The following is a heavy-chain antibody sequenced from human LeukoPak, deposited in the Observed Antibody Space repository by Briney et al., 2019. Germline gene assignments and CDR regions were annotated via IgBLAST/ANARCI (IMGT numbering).Heavy chain of an antibody. CDR1: GGSISSSSYY. D-gene: IGHD6-13*01. CDR2: IYYSGST. Sequence: SETLSLTCTVSGGSISSSSYYWGWIRQPPGKGLEWIGSIYYSGSTYYNPSLKSRVTISVDTSKNQFSLKLSSVTAADTAVYYCARSPIAAGTNWFDPWGQGTLVTVSS. V-gene: IGHV4-39*07. J-gene: IGHJ5*02. CDR3: ARSPIAAGTNWFDP.